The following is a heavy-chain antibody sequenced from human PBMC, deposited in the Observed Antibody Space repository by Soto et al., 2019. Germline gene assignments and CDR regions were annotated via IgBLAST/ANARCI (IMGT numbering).Heavy chain of an antibody. CDR1: GGSISSGTYY. Sequence: PSDTLSLTCTVSGGSISSGTYYWGWIRQSPGTGLEWIGSIYYSGSTYYNPSLKSRVTISVDTSKNEFSLKLRSVTAADTAVYYCARTRYYGSATYNYWGQGTLVTVSS. J-gene: IGHJ4*02. V-gene: IGHV4-39*01. D-gene: IGHD3-10*01. CDR2: IYYSGST. CDR3: ARTRYYGSATYNY.